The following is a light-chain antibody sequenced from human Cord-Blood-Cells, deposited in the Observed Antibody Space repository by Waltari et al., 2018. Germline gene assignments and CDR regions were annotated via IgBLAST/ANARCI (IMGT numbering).Light chain of an antibody. CDR3: AAWDDSLSGWV. V-gene: IGLV1-47*01. CDR1: SSTIGSNY. J-gene: IGLJ3*02. Sequence: QSVLTQPPSASGTPGQRVTLSCSGSSSTIGSNYVSWYQQLPGTAPNLLIYRNNQRPSGVPDRFSGSKSGTSASLAISGLRSEDEADYYCAAWDDSLSGWVFGGGTKLTVL. CDR2: RNN.